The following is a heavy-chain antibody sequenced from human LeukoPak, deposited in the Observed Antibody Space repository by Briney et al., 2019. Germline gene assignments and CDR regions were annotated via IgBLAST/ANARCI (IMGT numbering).Heavy chain of an antibody. CDR2: MSYSGAT. Sequence: PSETLSLTCTVSGGSISSSSYHWGWIRQSPGEGLQWITSMSYSGATYYNPSLQSRVTISVDTSKNQFSLKLYSVTAADTAVYYCARHCRAVLVVPVARGGYFDYLGQGTLVTVSS. J-gene: IGHJ4*02. CDR1: GGSISSSSYH. V-gene: IGHV4-39*01. CDR3: ARHCRAVLVVPVARGGYFDY. D-gene: IGHD2-2*01.